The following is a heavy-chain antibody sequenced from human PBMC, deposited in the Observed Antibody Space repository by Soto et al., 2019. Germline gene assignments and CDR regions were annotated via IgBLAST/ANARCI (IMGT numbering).Heavy chain of an antibody. CDR3: ARGMDFRPFLYWFDP. Sequence: SETLSLTWAVYGGSFSGYYWSLIRQPPGKGLEWIGEINHSGSTNYNPSLKSRVTISVDTSKNQFSLKLSSVTAADTAVYYCARGMDFRPFLYWFDPWGQGTLVTVSS. CDR1: GGSFSGYY. J-gene: IGHJ5*02. CDR2: INHSGST. V-gene: IGHV4-34*01. D-gene: IGHD2-2*03.